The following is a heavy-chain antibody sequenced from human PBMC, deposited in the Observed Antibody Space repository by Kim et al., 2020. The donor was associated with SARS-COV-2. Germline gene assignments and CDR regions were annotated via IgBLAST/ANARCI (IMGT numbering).Heavy chain of an antibody. D-gene: IGHD3-9*01. J-gene: IGHJ6*02. CDR1: GFTFSSYW. CDR3: ARDSQWYDILTGYYYYGMDV. V-gene: IGHV3-74*01. CDR2: INSDGSST. Sequence: GGSLRLSCAASGFTFSSYWMHWVRQAPGKGLVWVSRINSDGSSTSYADSVKGRFTISRDNAKNTLYLQMNSLRAEDTAVYYCARDSQWYDILTGYYYYGMDVWGQGTTVTVSS.